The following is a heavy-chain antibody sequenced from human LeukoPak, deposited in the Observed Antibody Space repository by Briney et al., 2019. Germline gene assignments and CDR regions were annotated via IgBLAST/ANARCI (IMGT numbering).Heavy chain of an antibody. J-gene: IGHJ4*02. CDR3: TTSLRY. CDR2: IRSNSDGGTI. V-gene: IGHV3-15*07. Sequence: PGGSLRLSCATSGFTFSNAWMNWVRQAPGKGLEWVGRIRSNSDGGTIDYAAPVKGRFTLSRDDSKTTLYLQMNSLKTEDTAVYYCTTSLRYWGQGTLVTVSS. CDR1: GFTFSNAW.